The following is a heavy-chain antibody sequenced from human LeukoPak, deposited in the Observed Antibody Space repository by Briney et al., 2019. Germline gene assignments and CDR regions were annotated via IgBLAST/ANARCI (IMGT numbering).Heavy chain of an antibody. J-gene: IGHJ4*02. CDR1: GFTFSSSW. CDR2: IKQDGSEK. D-gene: IGHD2-8*01. CDR3: AREEGDIVLMVYASPSSYFDY. Sequence: GGSLRLSCAASGFTFSSSWMSWVRQAPGKGLEWVANIKQDGSEKYYVDSVKGRFTISRDNAKNSLYLQMNSLRAEDTAVYYCAREEGDIVLMVYASPSSYFDYWGQGTLVTVSS. V-gene: IGHV3-7*01.